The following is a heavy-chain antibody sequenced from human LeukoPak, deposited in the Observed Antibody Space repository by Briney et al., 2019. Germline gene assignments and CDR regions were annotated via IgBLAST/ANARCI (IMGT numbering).Heavy chain of an antibody. D-gene: IGHD3-22*01. V-gene: IGHV1-2*02. CDR2: INPNSGGT. Sequence: GASVKVSCKASGYTFTGYYMHWVRQAPGQGLEWVGWINPNSGGTNYAQKFQGRVTMTRDTSISTAYMELSRLRSDDTAVYYCARVDSSGYYYEAGVYWGQGTLVTVSS. CDR1: GYTFTGYY. CDR3: ARVDSSGYYYEAGVY. J-gene: IGHJ4*02.